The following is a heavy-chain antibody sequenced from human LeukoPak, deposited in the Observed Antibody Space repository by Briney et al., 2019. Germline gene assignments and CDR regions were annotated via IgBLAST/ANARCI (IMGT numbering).Heavy chain of an antibody. CDR3: AKFEGLGGPRYYFDF. D-gene: IGHD3-16*01. V-gene: IGHV4-59*08. CDR1: GGSINNYY. CDR2: IYYTGKT. Sequence: SETLSLTCTVSGGSINNYYWTWIRQPPGKGLEWIASIYYTGKTDHNPSLKSRVTISVDTSKNQFSLNLSSVTAADTAVYYCAKFEGLGGPRYYFDFWGQGTLVTVSS. J-gene: IGHJ4*02.